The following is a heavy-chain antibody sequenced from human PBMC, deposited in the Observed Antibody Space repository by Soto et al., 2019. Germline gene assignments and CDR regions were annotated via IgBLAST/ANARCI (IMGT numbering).Heavy chain of an antibody. CDR1: GYTFTSYG. CDR3: ATAARYCSGGSCYLGMGYFDY. J-gene: IGHJ4*02. V-gene: IGHV1-18*01. CDR2: ISAYNGNT. Sequence: QVQLVQSGAEVKKPGASVKVSCKASGYTFTSYGISWVRQAPGQGLEWMGWISAYNGNTNYAQKLQGKVTMTTDTSTSTAYLELRSLRSADTAVYYCATAARYCSGGSCYLGMGYFDYWGQGTLVTVSS. D-gene: IGHD2-15*01.